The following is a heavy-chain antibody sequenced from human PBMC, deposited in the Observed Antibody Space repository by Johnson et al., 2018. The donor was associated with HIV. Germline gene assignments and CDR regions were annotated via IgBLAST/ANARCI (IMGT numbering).Heavy chain of an antibody. CDR1: GFTFSSYA. Sequence: VQLVESGGGLVQPGGSLRLSCAASGFTFSSYAMSWVRQAPGKGLEWVSAISGSGGSTYYADSVKGRFTISRDNSKNSVYLQMNSLRVEDTAVYKCAKYSGFALDIWGQGTEVIVSS. J-gene: IGHJ3*02. D-gene: IGHD2-15*01. V-gene: IGHV3-23*04. CDR3: AKYSGFALDI. CDR2: ISGSGGST.